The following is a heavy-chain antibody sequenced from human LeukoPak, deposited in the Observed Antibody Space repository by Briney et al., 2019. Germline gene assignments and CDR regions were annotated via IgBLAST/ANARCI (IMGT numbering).Heavy chain of an antibody. CDR3: AKGGSGWYPGFDY. V-gene: IGHV3-21*04. Sequence: GGSLRLSCAASGFTFSSYSMNWVRQAPGKGLEWVSSISSSSSYIYYADSVKGRFTISRDNAKNSLYLQMNSLRVEDTAVYYCAKGGSGWYPGFDYWGQGTLVTVSS. J-gene: IGHJ4*02. CDR1: GFTFSSYS. D-gene: IGHD6-19*01. CDR2: ISSSSSYI.